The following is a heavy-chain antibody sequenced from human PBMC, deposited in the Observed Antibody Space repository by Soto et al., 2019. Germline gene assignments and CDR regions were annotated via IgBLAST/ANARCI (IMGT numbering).Heavy chain of an antibody. CDR3: AGQTFTIAAASYGRSNWFDP. D-gene: IGHD6-25*01. CDR1: GGSITSSSHF. V-gene: IGHV4-39*01. CDR2: IYFTGNT. J-gene: IGHJ5*02. Sequence: SETLSLTCTASGGSITSSSHFWVWVRQPPGKGLEWIGTIYFTGNTYYTPSLKSRLTMSIDTSKSEFSLRLNSVTAADTAVYYCAGQTFTIAAASYGRSNWFDPWGPGTLVTVSS.